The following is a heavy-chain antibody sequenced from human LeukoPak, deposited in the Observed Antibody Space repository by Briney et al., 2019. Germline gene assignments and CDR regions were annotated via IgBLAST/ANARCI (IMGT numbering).Heavy chain of an antibody. V-gene: IGHV4-38-2*02. CDR3: ARVCSSGRCLDY. J-gene: IGHJ4*02. D-gene: IGHD2-15*01. CDR2: INHSGST. CDR1: GYSISSGYY. Sequence: PSETLSLTCTVSGYSISSGYYWAWMRQPPGKGLEWIGSINHSGSTYYNPSPKSRVTVSVDTSKNQVSLRLSSVTAADTAVYYCARVCSSGRCLDYWGQGTLVTVSS.